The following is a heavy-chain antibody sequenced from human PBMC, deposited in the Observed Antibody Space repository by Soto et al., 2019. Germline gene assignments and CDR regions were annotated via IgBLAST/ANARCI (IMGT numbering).Heavy chain of an antibody. J-gene: IGHJ4*02. Sequence: GGSLRLSCAASGFTFSSCAMNWVRQAPGKGLEWVSAISAGGSTYFADSVKGRFTISRDNSKNTLYLQMNSLRAEDTAIYYCAKGMRGSGSYGFDYLGQGTLVTVSS. CDR3: AKGMRGSGSYGFDY. D-gene: IGHD3-10*01. V-gene: IGHV3-23*01. CDR2: ISAGGST. CDR1: GFTFSSCA.